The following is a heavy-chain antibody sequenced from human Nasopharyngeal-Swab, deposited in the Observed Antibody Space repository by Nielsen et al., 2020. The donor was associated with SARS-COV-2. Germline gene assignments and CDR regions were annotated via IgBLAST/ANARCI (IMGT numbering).Heavy chain of an antibody. V-gene: IGHV4-61*02. J-gene: IGHJ4*02. D-gene: IGHD3-10*01. CDR3: ARDWGERIFDY. Sequence: LRLSCTVSGGSISSSSYYWSWIRQPAGKGLEWIGRIYTSGSTNYNPSLKSRVTMSVDTSKNQFSLKLSSVTAADTAVYYCARDWGERIFDYWGQGTLVTVSS. CDR1: GGSISSSSYY. CDR2: IYTSGST.